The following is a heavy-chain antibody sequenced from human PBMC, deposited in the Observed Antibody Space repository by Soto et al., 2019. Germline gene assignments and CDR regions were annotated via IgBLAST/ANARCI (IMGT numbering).Heavy chain of an antibody. V-gene: IGHV3-49*04. CDR1: GFTFGDYA. CDR2: IRSKAYGGTT. Sequence: PGGSLRLSCTASGFTFGDYAMSWVRQAPGKGLEWVGFIRSKAYGGTTEYAASVKGRFTISRDDSKSIAYLQMNSLKTEDTAVYYCTRDFRAGSYYYDSSGLDYWGQGTLVTVPQ. CDR3: TRDFRAGSYYYDSSGLDY. D-gene: IGHD3-22*01. J-gene: IGHJ4*02.